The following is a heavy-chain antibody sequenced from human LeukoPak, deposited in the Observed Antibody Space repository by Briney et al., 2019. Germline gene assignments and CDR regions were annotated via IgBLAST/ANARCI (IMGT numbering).Heavy chain of an antibody. CDR1: GFSLWRHY. CDR2: SSSGGST. CDR3: ARGPDVDGYIHAPFDS. D-gene: IGHD5-24*01. J-gene: IGHJ4*02. Sequence: PGRSLRLSCAASGFSLWRHYMNWVRQAPGNGLEWVARSSSGGSTYYADSVKGRFTISRDNSKNMLYLEMNSLRVADSAVYYCARGPDVDGYIHAPFDSWGQGTLVTASS. V-gene: IGHV3-53*01.